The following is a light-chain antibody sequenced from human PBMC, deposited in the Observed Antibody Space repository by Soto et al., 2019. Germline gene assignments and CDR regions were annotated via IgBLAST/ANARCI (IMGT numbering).Light chain of an antibody. V-gene: IGKV3-20*01. CDR2: GAS. Sequence: EIELTQSPRTLSLSPGERATLSCRASQSVSSSYLAWYQQKPGQAPRLLIYGASSRATGIPDRFSGSGSGTDFTLTISRLEPEGFAVYYWRQYGSSPCTFGEGTELEI. CDR1: QSVSSSY. J-gene: IGKJ2*02. CDR3: RQYGSSPCT.